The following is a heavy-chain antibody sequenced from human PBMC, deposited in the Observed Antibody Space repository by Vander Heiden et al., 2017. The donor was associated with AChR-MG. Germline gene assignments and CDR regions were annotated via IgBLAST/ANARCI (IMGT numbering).Heavy chain of an antibody. V-gene: IGHV3-13*01. D-gene: IGHD4-17*01. J-gene: IGHJ4*02. Sequence: EVQLVESGGGLVQPGGSLRLSCAASGFTFSSYDMHWVRQATGKGLEWVSAIGTAGDTYYPGSVKGRFTISRENAKNSLYLQMNSLRAGDTAVYYCARGGDYGAPGDYWGQGTLVTVSS. CDR1: GFTFSSYD. CDR3: ARGGDYGAPGDY. CDR2: IGTAGDT.